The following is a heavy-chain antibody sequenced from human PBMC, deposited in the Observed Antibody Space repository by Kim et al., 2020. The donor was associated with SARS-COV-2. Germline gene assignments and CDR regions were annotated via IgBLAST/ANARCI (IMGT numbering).Heavy chain of an antibody. CDR2: IGGSGTTR. CDR1: GFNFQNFA. D-gene: IGHD4-17*01. Sequence: GGSLRLSCAASGFNFQNFAMGWVRRAPGKGLEWVSAIGGSGTTRYYAESVRGRFTISSDNSKNMVFLQMNSLRDEDAAVYYCTKDRSSVTLFGHWGQGTL. J-gene: IGHJ4*02. V-gene: IGHV3-23*01. CDR3: TKDRSSVTLFGH.